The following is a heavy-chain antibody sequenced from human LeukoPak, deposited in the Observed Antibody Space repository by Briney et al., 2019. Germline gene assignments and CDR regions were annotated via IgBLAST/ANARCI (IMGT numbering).Heavy chain of an antibody. CDR1: GYTFTSYG. D-gene: IGHD1-26*01. Sequence: ASVKVSCKASGYTFTSYGISWVRQAPGQGLEWMGWISAYNGNTNYAQKLQGRVTMTTDTSTSTAYMELRSLRSDDAAVYYCASTMGAQQPFDHWGQGTLVTVSS. V-gene: IGHV1-18*01. J-gene: IGHJ4*02. CDR2: ISAYNGNT. CDR3: ASTMGAQQPFDH.